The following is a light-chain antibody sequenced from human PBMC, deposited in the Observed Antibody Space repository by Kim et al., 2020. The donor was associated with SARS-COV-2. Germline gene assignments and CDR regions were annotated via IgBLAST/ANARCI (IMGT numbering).Light chain of an antibody. CDR2: EVN. Sequence: QPVTISCTGASSDIGAYKYVSWYQQHPGKAPTLLIYEVNRRPSGVPDRFSGSKSGNTASLTVSGLQAEDEADYYCTSYAGSNNLDVFGTGTKVTVL. J-gene: IGLJ1*01. CDR3: TSYAGSNNLDV. V-gene: IGLV2-8*01. CDR1: SSDIGAYKY.